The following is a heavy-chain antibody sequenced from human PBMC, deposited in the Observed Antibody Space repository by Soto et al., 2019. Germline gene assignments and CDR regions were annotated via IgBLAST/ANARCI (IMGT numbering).Heavy chain of an antibody. CDR1: GFTFSSYA. J-gene: IGHJ3*02. Sequence: GGSLRLSCAASGFTFSSYAMHWVRQAPGKGLEWVAVISYDGSNKYYADSVKGRFTISRDNSKNTLYLQMNSPRAEDTAVYYCAGEYAFDIWGQGTMVTVSS. CDR3: AGEYAFDI. V-gene: IGHV3-30-3*01. CDR2: ISYDGSNK.